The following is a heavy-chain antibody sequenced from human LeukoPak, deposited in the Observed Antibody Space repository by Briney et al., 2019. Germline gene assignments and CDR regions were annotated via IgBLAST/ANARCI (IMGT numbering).Heavy chain of an antibody. D-gene: IGHD3-22*01. Sequence: KSSETLSLTCAVSGDSIRRDNWWSWVRQLPGKGLEWIGEIHHSGSTNYNPSLKSRVIISIDKSKNQFSLNLSSVTAADTAVYYCASRNCYDSTGYFLDWGQGTLVTVSS. CDR1: GDSIRRDNW. J-gene: IGHJ4*02. CDR3: ASRNCYDSTGYFLD. V-gene: IGHV4-4*02. CDR2: IHHSGST.